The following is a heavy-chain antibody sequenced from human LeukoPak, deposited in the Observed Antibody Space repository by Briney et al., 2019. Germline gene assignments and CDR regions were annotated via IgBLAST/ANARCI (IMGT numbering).Heavy chain of an antibody. CDR2: VGAAGNND. V-gene: IGHV3-30*15. J-gene: IGHJ4*02. CDR1: GFTFRNYI. Sequence: GGSLRLSCAASGFTFRNYIMHWVRQAPGKGLEWVAVVGAAGNNDFYADSVKGRFTISRDNSYNTLYLQMSSLTTEDTAVYFCVRQGQGLDYWGQGTLVTVSS. CDR3: VRQGQGLDY.